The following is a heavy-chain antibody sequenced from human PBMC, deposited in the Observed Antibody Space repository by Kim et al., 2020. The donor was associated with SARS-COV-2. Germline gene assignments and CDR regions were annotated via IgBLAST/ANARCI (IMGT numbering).Heavy chain of an antibody. V-gene: IGHV3-23*01. CDR3: AKVSCSSLGKGGSCHRFDY. Sequence: GGSLRLSCAASGFTFSSYAMSWVRQAPGKGLEWVSAISGSGGSTYYADSVKGRFTISRDNSKNTLYLQMNSLRAEDTAVYYCAKVSCSSLGKGGSCHRFDYWGQGTLVTVSS. CDR2: ISGSGGST. J-gene: IGHJ4*02. D-gene: IGHD2-15*01. CDR1: GFTFSSYA.